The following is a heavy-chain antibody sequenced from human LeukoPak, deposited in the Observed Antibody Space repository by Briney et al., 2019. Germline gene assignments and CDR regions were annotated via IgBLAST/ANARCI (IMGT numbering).Heavy chain of an antibody. CDR2: IYYSGST. V-gene: IGHV4-59*08. Sequence: SETLSLTCTVSGGSISSYYWSWIRQPPGKGLERIGYIYYSGSTNYNPSLKSRVTISVDTSKNQFSLKLSSVTAADTAVYYCASSDFWSGYYRHWGQGTLVTVSS. CDR3: ASSDFWSGYYRH. CDR1: GGSISSYY. D-gene: IGHD3-3*01. J-gene: IGHJ4*02.